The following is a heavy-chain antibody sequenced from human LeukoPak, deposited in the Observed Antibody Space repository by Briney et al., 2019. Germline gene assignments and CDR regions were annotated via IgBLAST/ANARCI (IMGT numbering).Heavy chain of an antibody. Sequence: GASVRLSCVASGLPIADFAMHWVRQAPGKGLEWVSLISGYGVSTFYTDSVRGRFSISRDNTKNSLYLEMNSLRTEDTAMYYCAKESGKFDYWGQGTLVAVSS. CDR2: ISGYGVST. CDR1: GLPIADFA. CDR3: AKESGKFDY. J-gene: IGHJ4*02. V-gene: IGHV3-43*02.